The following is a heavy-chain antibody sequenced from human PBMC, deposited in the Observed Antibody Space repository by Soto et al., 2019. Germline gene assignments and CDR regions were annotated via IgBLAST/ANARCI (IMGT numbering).Heavy chain of an antibody. CDR1: GYIFINYG. V-gene: IGHV1-18*01. Sequence: PVASVKVSCKASGYIFINYGITWVRQAPGQGLEWMGWISGYNGNTNHAQKFQGRVTMTTDTSTSTAYMELRSLGFDDTAVYYCARDEVPAANWLDPWGQGTLVTVSS. D-gene: IGHD2-2*01. CDR2: ISGYNGNT. CDR3: ARDEVPAANWLDP. J-gene: IGHJ5*02.